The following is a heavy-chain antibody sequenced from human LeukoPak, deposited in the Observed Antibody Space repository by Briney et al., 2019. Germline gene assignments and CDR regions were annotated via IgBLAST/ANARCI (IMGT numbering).Heavy chain of an antibody. CDR3: AKFLTGQYDAFDI. D-gene: IGHD3-9*01. Sequence: GGSLRLSCAASGFTFSTYAMNWVRQAPGKGLEWVSGISGSGGTTYYADSVKGRFTISRDNSKNTLYLQMNYLRAEDTAVYYCAKFLTGQYDAFDIWGQGTMVTVSA. V-gene: IGHV3-23*01. CDR2: ISGSGGTT. CDR1: GFTFSTYA. J-gene: IGHJ3*02.